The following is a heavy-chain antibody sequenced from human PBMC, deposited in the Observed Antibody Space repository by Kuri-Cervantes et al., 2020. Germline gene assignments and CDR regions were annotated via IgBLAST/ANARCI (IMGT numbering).Heavy chain of an antibody. Sequence: GESLKISCAASGFTFSSYGMHWVRQAPGKGLEWVAVIWYDGSNKYYADSVKGRFTISRDNSKNTLYLQMNSLRAEDTAVYYCARGGYCSSTSCYYYGMDVWGQGTTVTVSS. CDR3: ARGGYCSSTSCYYYGMDV. V-gene: IGHV3-33*01. CDR2: IWYDGSNK. J-gene: IGHJ6*02. D-gene: IGHD2-2*03. CDR1: GFTFSSYG.